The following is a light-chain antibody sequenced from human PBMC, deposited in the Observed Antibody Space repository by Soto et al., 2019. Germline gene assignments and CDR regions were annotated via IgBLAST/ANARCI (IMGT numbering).Light chain of an antibody. Sequence: SVLTQPPSASGSPGQPVTISCTGTSSDVGDYNYVTWYQQHPGKAPKLMIYEVSKRPSRVPDRFSGSKSGNTASLTVSGLQAEDEADYYRSSYAGSNNYVFGTGTKVTVL. CDR1: SSDVGDYNY. J-gene: IGLJ1*01. V-gene: IGLV2-8*01. CDR3: SSYAGSNNYV. CDR2: EVS.